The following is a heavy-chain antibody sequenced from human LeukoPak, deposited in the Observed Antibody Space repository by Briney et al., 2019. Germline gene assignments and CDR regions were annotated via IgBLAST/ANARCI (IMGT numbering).Heavy chain of an antibody. CDR1: GFIFNDYA. D-gene: IGHD3-3*01. CDR3: ARGDPIYDFWSGGDH. J-gene: IGHJ4*02. CDR2: ISSSSNVI. Sequence: PGGSLRLSCAASGFIFNDYAFNWVRQAPGKGLEWVSYISSSSNVIYYTDSVKGRFSISRDNARNSLYLQMDSPRVEDTAVYYCARGDPIYDFWSGGDHWGQGSLVTVSS. V-gene: IGHV3-48*01.